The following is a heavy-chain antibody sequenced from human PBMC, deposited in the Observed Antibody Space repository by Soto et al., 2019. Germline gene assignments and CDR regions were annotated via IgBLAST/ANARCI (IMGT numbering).Heavy chain of an antibody. CDR3: TRGYSGVSIYCFDI. Sequence: EVQLVESGGVLVQPGGSLRLSCVASGSGFSDQYMDWVRQAPGKGLEWVGRTANKVNSYTTEYAASVKGRFSISRDDSKNSLYLQMNGLKTEDTAIYFCTRGYSGVSIYCFDIWGQGTMVTVSS. D-gene: IGHD6-25*01. V-gene: IGHV3-72*01. CDR2: TANKVNSYTT. J-gene: IGHJ3*02. CDR1: GSGFSDQY.